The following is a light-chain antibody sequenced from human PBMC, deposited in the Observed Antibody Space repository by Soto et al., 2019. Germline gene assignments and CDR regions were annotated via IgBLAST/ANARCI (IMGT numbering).Light chain of an antibody. CDR2: DAS. CDR3: QQNSNWPPIT. Sequence: EIVLTQSPATLSLSPGERATLSCRASQSVSSYLAWYQQKPGQAPRLLIYDASNRATGIPARFSGSGSGTDFTLTISSLEPEDFAVYYCQQNSNWPPITFGQGTRLDFK. J-gene: IGKJ5*01. V-gene: IGKV3-11*01. CDR1: QSVSSY.